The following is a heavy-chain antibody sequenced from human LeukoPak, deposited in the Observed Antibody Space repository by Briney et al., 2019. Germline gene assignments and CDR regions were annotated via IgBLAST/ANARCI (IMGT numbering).Heavy chain of an antibody. CDR2: INHSGST. CDR1: GGSFSGYY. CDR3: ARAVTVTLYFDY. J-gene: IGHJ4*02. Sequence: PSETLSLTCAVYGGSFSGYYWSWIRQPPGKGLEWIGEINHSGSTNYNPSLKSRVIISVDTSKNQFSLKLSSVTAADTAVYYCARAVTVTLYFDYWAQGTLVTVSS. V-gene: IGHV4-34*01. D-gene: IGHD2-15*01.